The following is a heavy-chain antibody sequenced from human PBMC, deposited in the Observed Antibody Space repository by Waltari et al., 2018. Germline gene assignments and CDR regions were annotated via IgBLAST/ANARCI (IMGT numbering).Heavy chain of an antibody. D-gene: IGHD3-3*01. CDR1: GWSFSGFF. CDR3: ARGRRWQEFSS. Sequence: QVQLQQWGAGPLKTSETLSPTCAVYGWSFSGFFWIWIRQPPGKGLEWIGEINHSGSTNYNPSLKSRVTISLDTSKKHFSLKLNSVTAADTAVYYCARGRRWQEFSSWGQGTLVTVSS. J-gene: IGHJ5*02. CDR2: INHSGST. V-gene: IGHV4-34*01.